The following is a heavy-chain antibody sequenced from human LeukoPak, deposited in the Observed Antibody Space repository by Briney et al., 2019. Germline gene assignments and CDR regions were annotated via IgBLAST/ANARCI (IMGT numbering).Heavy chain of an antibody. CDR2: ISYDGSNK. CDR1: GFTFSGYG. CDR3: AKELRTH. Sequence: GGSLRLSCAASGFTFSGYGMHWVRQAPGKGLEWVAVISYDGSNKYYADSVKGRFTISRDNSKNTLYLQMNSLRAEDTAVYYCAKELRTHWGQGTLVTVSS. D-gene: IGHD4/OR15-4a*01. V-gene: IGHV3-30*18. J-gene: IGHJ4*02.